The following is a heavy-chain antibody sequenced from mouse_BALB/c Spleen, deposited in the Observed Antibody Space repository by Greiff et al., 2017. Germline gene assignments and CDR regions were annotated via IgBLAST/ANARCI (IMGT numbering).Heavy chain of an antibody. CDR3: ARGDGNYETWFAY. D-gene: IGHD2-1*01. CDR1: GFTFSDYY. CDR2: ISDGGSYT. V-gene: IGHV5-4*02. J-gene: IGHJ3*01. Sequence: DVMLVESGGGLVKPGGSLKLSCAASGFTFSDYYMYWVRQTPEKRLEWVATISDGGSYTYYPDSVKGRFTISRDNAKNNLYLQMSSLKSEDTAMYYCARGDGNYETWFAYWGQGTLVTVSA.